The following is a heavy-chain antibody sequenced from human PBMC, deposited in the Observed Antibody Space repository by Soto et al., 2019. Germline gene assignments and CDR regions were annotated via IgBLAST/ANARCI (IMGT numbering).Heavy chain of an antibody. D-gene: IGHD3-10*01. CDR1: GGSISSSSYY. V-gene: IGHV4-39*01. J-gene: IGHJ4*02. Sequence: QLQLQESGPGLVKPSETLSLTCTVSGGSISSSSYYWGWIRQPPGKGLEWIGSIYYSGSTYYNPSRNRRATLSVDTSKNHFPLTLRSVTAADTAVYYCASLCLPVVRGVIVPREDYWGQGTLVTVSS. CDR2: IYYSGST. CDR3: ASLCLPVVRGVIVPREDY.